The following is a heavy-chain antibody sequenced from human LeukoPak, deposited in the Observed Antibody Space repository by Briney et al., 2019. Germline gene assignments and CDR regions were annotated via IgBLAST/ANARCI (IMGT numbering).Heavy chain of an antibody. CDR3: ARGRIRFGY. Sequence: GRSLRLSCAASGFTFSSYWMTWVRQAPGKGLEWVANIKEDGREKYSVDSVKGRFTISRDNAKNSLYRQMNGLRAEDTAVYYWARGRIRFGYWGQGTLVAVSS. D-gene: IGHD3-16*01. CDR2: IKEDGREK. CDR1: GFTFSSYW. J-gene: IGHJ4*02. V-gene: IGHV3-7*05.